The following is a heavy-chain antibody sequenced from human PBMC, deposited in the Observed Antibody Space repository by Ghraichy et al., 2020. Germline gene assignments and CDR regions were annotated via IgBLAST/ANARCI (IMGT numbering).Heavy chain of an antibody. Sequence: GESLNISCAASGFTFSSYDIHWVRQAPGKGLEWVAFIRFDESNIYYADSVEGRFTISRDNSKNTLYLQMNSLRAEDMAVYYCARTDEGAPYYFDYWGQGTLVTVSS. CDR2: IRFDESNI. D-gene: IGHD1-26*01. CDR3: ARTDEGAPYYFDY. CDR1: GFTFSSYD. J-gene: IGHJ4*02. V-gene: IGHV3-30*02.